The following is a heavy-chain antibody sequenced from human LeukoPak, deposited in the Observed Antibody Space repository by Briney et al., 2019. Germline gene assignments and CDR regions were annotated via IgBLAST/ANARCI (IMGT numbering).Heavy chain of an antibody. Sequence: GGSLRLSCAASGFTFYEYAMHWVRQAPGKGLEWVSLISWDGASAYYADSVKGRFTISRDNSKSSLYLQMNNLRPEDTALYYCTKDINSGIFYNTYMDVWGKGTPVTVSS. CDR3: TKDINSGIFYNTYMDV. J-gene: IGHJ6*03. V-gene: IGHV3-43D*03. CDR1: GFTFYEYA. D-gene: IGHD3-10*01. CDR2: ISWDGASA.